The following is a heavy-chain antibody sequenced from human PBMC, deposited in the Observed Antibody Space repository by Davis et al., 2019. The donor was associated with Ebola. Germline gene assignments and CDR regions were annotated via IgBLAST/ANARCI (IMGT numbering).Heavy chain of an antibody. CDR1: GGSFSGYY. CDR2: ISGSGGST. J-gene: IGHJ6*02. CDR3: AKDREDIVVVVAATLRYYYGMDV. D-gene: IGHD2-15*01. V-gene: IGHV3-23*01. Sequence: ETLSLTCAVYGGSFSGYYWSWVRQAPGKGLEWVSAISGSGGSTYYADSVKGRFTISRDNSKNTLYLQMNSLRAEDTAVYYCAKDREDIVVVVAATLRYYYGMDVWGQGTTVTVSS.